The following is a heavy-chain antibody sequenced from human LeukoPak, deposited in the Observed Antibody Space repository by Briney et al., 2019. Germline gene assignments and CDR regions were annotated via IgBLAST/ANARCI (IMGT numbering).Heavy chain of an antibody. V-gene: IGHV3-48*01. Sequence: PGGSLRLSCAASGFTFSSYSMNWVRQAPGKGLEWVSYISSSSSTIYYADSVKGRFTISRDNAKNSLYLQMNSLRAEDTAVYYCARGLGLLGTQGNFDYWGQGTLVIVSS. D-gene: IGHD7-27*01. CDR2: ISSSSSTI. CDR1: GFTFSSYS. CDR3: ARGLGLLGTQGNFDY. J-gene: IGHJ4*02.